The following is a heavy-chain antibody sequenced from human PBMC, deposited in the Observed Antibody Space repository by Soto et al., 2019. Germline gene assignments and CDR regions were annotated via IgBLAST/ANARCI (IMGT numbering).Heavy chain of an antibody. CDR2: ISAYNGNT. CDR1: GYTFTSYG. CDR3: ARETVVVVAARADYYYYGMDV. Sequence: ASVKVSCKASGYTFTSYGISWVRQAPGQGLEWMGWISAYNGNTNYAQKLQGRVTMTTGTSTSTAYMELRSLRSDDTAVYYCARETVVVVAARADYYYYGMDVWGQGTTVTVSS. J-gene: IGHJ6*02. D-gene: IGHD2-15*01. V-gene: IGHV1-18*01.